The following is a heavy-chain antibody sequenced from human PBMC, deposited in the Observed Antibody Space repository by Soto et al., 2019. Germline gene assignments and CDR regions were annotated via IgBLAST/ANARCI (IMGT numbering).Heavy chain of an antibody. CDR2: INPNSGNI. V-gene: IGHV1-8*01. D-gene: IGHD3-10*01. CDR3: ARGRASGSYYLLDY. Sequence: VASVKVSCKASGDTFTTYDINWVRQATGHGLEWMGWINPNSGNIGYAQRFQGRVTMIRDTAIRTAYMEVSSLRSDDTAVYYCARGRASGSYYLLDYWGQGTLVTVSS. CDR1: GDTFTTYD. J-gene: IGHJ4*02.